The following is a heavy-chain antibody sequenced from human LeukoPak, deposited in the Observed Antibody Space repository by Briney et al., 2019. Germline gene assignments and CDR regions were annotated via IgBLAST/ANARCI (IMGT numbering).Heavy chain of an antibody. Sequence: SVKVSCMASGGTFSSYAISWVRQAPGQGLEWMGRIIPIFGTANYAQKFQGRVTITTDESTSIAYMELSSLRSEDTAVYYCASSPLPGPYSVSYASDYWGQGTLVTVSS. J-gene: IGHJ4*02. D-gene: IGHD1-26*01. V-gene: IGHV1-69*05. CDR1: GGTFSSYA. CDR2: IIPIFGTA. CDR3: ASSPLPGPYSVSYASDY.